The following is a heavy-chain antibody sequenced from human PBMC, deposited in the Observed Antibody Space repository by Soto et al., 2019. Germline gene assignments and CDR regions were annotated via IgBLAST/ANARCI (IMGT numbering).Heavy chain of an antibody. Sequence: SETLSLTCTVSGGSISSYYWSWIRQPPGKGLEWIGYIYYSGSTNYNPSLKSRVTISVDTSKNQFSLKLSSVTAADTAVYYCAKVMGGPTRYAFDIWGQGTMVTVSS. J-gene: IGHJ3*02. CDR3: AKVMGGPTRYAFDI. V-gene: IGHV4-59*01. CDR1: GGSISSYY. D-gene: IGHD2-8*01. CDR2: IYYSGST.